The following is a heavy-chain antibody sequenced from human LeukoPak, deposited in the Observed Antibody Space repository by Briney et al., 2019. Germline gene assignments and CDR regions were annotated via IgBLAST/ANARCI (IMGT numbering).Heavy chain of an antibody. V-gene: IGHV1-18*01. D-gene: IGHD3-10*01. J-gene: IGHJ4*02. CDR3: VRDTPYGSGSYRMGDFDC. Sequence: ASVKVSCKASGYTFTTYGISWVRQAPGQGLEWMGWISTYNGNTIQAQNLQGRVTMTTDTSTNTAYMELRSLRSDDTAMYYCVRDTPYGSGSYRMGDFDCWGRGTLVTVSS. CDR2: ISTYNGNT. CDR1: GYTFTTYG.